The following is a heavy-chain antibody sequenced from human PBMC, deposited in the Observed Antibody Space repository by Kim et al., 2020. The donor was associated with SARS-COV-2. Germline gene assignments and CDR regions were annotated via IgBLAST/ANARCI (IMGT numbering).Heavy chain of an antibody. J-gene: IGHJ4*02. Sequence: YNPSLKSRVTISVDTSKNQFSLKLSSVTAADTAVYYCARSGYSGYDWSYWGQGTLVTVSS. CDR3: ARSGYSGYDWSY. D-gene: IGHD5-12*01. V-gene: IGHV4-59*01.